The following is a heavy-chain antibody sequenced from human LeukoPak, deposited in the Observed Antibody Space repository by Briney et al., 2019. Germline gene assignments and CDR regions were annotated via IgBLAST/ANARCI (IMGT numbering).Heavy chain of an antibody. V-gene: IGHV3-20*04. J-gene: IGHJ1*01. D-gene: IGHD4-17*01. CDR1: GFTFDDYG. CDR3: ARRKGTTVTKYFQH. Sequence: GGSLRLSCAASGFTFDDYGMSWVRQAPGKGLEWVSGINWNGGSTGYADSVKGRFTISRDNAKNSLYLQMNSLRAEDTAVYYCARRKGTTVTKYFQHWGQGTLVTVSS. CDR2: INWNGGST.